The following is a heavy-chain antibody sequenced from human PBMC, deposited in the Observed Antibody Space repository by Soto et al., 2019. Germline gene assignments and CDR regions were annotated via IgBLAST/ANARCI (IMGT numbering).Heavy chain of an antibody. CDR2: INPSGGST. CDR3: ARDQLNYYDSSGYYYYYYGMDV. Sequence: QVQLVQSGAEVKKPGASVKVSCKASGYTFTSYYMHWVRQAPGQGLEWMGIINPSGGSTSYAQKFQGRVTMTRDTSTSTVYMELSSLRSEDTAVYYCARDQLNYYDSSGYYYYYYGMDVWGPGTTVTVSS. J-gene: IGHJ6*02. D-gene: IGHD3-22*01. CDR1: GYTFTSYY. V-gene: IGHV1-46*01.